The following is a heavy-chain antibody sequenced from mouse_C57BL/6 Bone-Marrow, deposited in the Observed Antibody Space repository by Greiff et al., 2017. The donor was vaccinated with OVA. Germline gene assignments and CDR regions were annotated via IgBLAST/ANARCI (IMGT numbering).Heavy chain of an antibody. CDR3: ARCNSNYAGWYFDV. Sequence: EVQLQQSGPELVKPGASVKIPCKASGYTFTDYNMDWVKQSHGKSLEWIGDINPNNGGTIYNQKFKGKATLTVDKSSSTAYMELRSLTSEDTAVYYCARCNSNYAGWYFDVWGTGTTVTVTS. CDR1: GYTFTDYN. CDR2: INPNNGGT. V-gene: IGHV1-18*01. D-gene: IGHD2-5*01. J-gene: IGHJ1*03.